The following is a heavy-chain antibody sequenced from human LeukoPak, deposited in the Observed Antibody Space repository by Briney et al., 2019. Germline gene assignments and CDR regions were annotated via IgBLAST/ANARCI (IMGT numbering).Heavy chain of an antibody. CDR3: TRHFRSGRDDY. CDR2: IHYSGST. J-gene: IGHJ4*02. Sequence: PSETLSLTCTVSGGSISSSNYYWGWIRQPPGKGLEWIGSIHYSGSTYYNPSLKSRVTVSVDTSKNQFTVNLSSVTAADTAVYYCTRHFRSGRDDYWGQGTLVTVSS. V-gene: IGHV4-39*01. D-gene: IGHD3-10*01. CDR1: GGSISSSNYY.